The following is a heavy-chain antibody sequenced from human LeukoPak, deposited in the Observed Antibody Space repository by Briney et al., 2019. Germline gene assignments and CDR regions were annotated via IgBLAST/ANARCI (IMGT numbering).Heavy chain of an antibody. CDR2: IYYCWRT. J-gene: IGHJ1*01. Sequence: SETLSLTCSVSGDSVSRSDSYWDWIRQPPGMGLERMGTIYYCWRTYYSPSLKSRVTMSVVPSNQQFTLNLRSVTAADTALYYCARRRYNDCSGYLEWGQGTLLSVSS. V-gene: IGHV4-39*01. D-gene: IGHD3-22*01. CDR1: GDSVSRSDSY. CDR3: ARRRYNDCSGYLE.